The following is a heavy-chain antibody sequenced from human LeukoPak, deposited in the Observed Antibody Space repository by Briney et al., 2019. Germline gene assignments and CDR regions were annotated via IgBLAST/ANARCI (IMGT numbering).Heavy chain of an antibody. J-gene: IGHJ4*02. Sequence: GRSLRLPCAASGFTFSSYGMHWVRQAPGKGLEWVAVIWYDGSNKYYADSVKGRFTISRDNSKNTLYLQMNSLRAEDTAVYYCARGGGYSHFDYWGQGTLVTVSS. D-gene: IGHD5-12*01. CDR3: ARGGGYSHFDY. CDR2: IWYDGSNK. V-gene: IGHV3-33*01. CDR1: GFTFSSYG.